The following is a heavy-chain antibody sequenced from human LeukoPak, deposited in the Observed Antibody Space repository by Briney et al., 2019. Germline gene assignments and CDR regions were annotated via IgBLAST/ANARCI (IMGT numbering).Heavy chain of an antibody. Sequence: GGSLRLFCAASGFTVSSYYMTWVRQAPGKGLEWVSVIYSGGSTYYADSVKGRVAISRDNSKNTVFLQMNSVRAEDTAVYYCARSYSNHLFGMDVWGQGTTVTVSS. J-gene: IGHJ6*02. CDR3: ARSYSNHLFGMDV. CDR2: IYSGGST. CDR1: GFTVSSYY. V-gene: IGHV3-66*01. D-gene: IGHD4-11*01.